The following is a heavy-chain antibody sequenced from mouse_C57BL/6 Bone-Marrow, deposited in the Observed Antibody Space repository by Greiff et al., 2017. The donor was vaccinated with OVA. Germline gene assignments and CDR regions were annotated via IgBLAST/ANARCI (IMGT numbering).Heavy chain of an antibody. Sequence: VQLQQSGAELARPGASVKMSCKASGYTFTSYTMHWVKQRPGQGLEWIGYINPSSGYTKYNQKFKDKATLTADKSSSTAYMQLSSLTSEDSAVYYGARQFIFDPLDYWGQGTTLTVSS. CDR2: INPSSGYT. J-gene: IGHJ2*01. V-gene: IGHV1-4*01. CDR3: ARQFIFDPLDY. CDR1: GYTFTSYT. D-gene: IGHD1-1*01.